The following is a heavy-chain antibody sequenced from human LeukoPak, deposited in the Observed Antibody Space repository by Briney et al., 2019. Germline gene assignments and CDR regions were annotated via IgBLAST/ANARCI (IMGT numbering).Heavy chain of an antibody. CDR1: GDSITRNY. CDR3: ARGSFDSSGYYDFDY. D-gene: IGHD3-22*01. Sequence: PSETLSLTCTVSGDSITRNYWSWIRQPAGKGLEWIGRIYNSGNTNYSPSLESRVTMSTDTSKNQFSLKLTSVTAADTAVYYCARGSFDSSGYYDFDYWGQGTLVTVSS. CDR2: IYNSGNT. V-gene: IGHV4-4*07. J-gene: IGHJ4*02.